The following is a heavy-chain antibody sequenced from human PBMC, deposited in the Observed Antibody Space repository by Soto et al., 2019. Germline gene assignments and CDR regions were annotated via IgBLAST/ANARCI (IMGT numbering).Heavy chain of an antibody. CDR1: VGSFSGYY. CDR2: INHSGST. V-gene: IGHV4-34*01. D-gene: IGHD6-19*01. J-gene: IGHJ4*02. CDR3: ARGRSSGWYFNY. Sequence: SETLSLTCAVYVGSFSGYYWSWIRQRPGKGLEWIGEINHSGSTNYNPSLKSRVTISVDTSKNQFSLKLSSVTAADTAVYYCARGRSSGWYFNYWGQGTLVTVSS.